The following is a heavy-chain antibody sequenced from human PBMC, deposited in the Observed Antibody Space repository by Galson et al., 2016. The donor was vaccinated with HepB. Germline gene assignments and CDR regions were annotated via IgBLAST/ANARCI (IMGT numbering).Heavy chain of an antibody. Sequence: SLRLSCAASGFTFSDYHMNWLRQPQGKGLEWVSFVSSGGDDTHYTDSVRGRFTVSRDNAKDTLYLQMDNLRAEDTALYFCAKGRSTGSHYHPPDYWGQGAPVTV. J-gene: IGHJ4*02. CDR2: VSSGGDDT. CDR3: AKGRSTGSHYHPPDY. D-gene: IGHD1-26*01. CDR1: GFTFSDYH. V-gene: IGHV3-23*01.